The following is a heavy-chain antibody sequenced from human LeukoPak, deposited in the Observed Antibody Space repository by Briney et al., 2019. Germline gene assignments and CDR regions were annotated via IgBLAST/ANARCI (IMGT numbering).Heavy chain of an antibody. V-gene: IGHV3-23*01. CDR2: ISGSGGST. CDR3: ARDVTGFDY. Sequence: HAGGSLRLSCAASGFTFSSYAMSWVRQAPGKGLEWVSAISGSGGSTYYADSVKGRFTISRDNAKNSLYLQMNSLRAEDTAVYYCARDVTGFDYWGQGTLVTVSS. CDR1: GFTFSSYA. J-gene: IGHJ4*02. D-gene: IGHD2-21*02.